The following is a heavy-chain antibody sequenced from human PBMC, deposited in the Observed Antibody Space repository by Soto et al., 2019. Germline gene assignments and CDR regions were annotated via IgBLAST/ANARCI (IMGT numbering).Heavy chain of an antibody. CDR1: GYTFTGYY. J-gene: IGHJ6*02. D-gene: IGHD3-22*01. CDR3: ARSPTMTGYYYYYGMDV. Sequence: ASLKVSCKASGYTFTGYYMHWVRQAPGQGLEWMGWINPNSGGTNYAQKFQGWVTMTRDTSISTAYMELSRLRSDDTAVYYCARSPTMTGYYYYYGMDVWGQGTTVTVSS. V-gene: IGHV1-2*04. CDR2: INPNSGGT.